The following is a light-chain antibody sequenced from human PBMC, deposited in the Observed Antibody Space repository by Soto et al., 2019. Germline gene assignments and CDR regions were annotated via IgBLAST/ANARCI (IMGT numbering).Light chain of an antibody. CDR1: QSVADN. V-gene: IGKV3-15*01. CDR2: GAS. CDR3: QQYNDWPIT. Sequence: VMTQSPAQLSVSPGERVTRSCRSSQSVADNLAWFQQKPGQGPRLLIYGASTRATGIPARFSGSGSETDFTLTVSSLRSEDSAVYYCQQYNDWPITFGQVTRLEVK. J-gene: IGKJ5*01.